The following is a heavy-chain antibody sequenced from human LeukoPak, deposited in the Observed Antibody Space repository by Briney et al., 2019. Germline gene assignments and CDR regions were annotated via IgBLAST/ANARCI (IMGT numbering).Heavy chain of an antibody. CDR2: INHSGST. D-gene: IGHD1-1*01. CDR3: AVGTRIIPHDG. Sequence: AETLSLTCAVYGGSFSGYYWSWIRQPPGKGREWIGEINHSGSTNYNPSLKSRLTISVDPSKNQFSQKLGSVTRAHAAVSFWAVGTRIIPHDGWGQGTPVSAS. J-gene: IGHJ4*02. CDR1: GGSFSGYY. V-gene: IGHV4-34*01.